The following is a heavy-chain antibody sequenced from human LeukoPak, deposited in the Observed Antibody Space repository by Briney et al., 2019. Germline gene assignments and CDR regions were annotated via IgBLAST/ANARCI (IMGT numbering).Heavy chain of an antibody. J-gene: IGHJ4*02. V-gene: IGHV3-7*01. CDR3: ARGLPLVYDC. Sequence: RSGGSLRLSCAASGFTFSNYWMSWVRQAPGKGLEWVANIKQDGSEKYYVDSVKGRFTISRDNAKNSLYLQMNTLRVDDTAVYYCARGLPLVYDCWGQGTLVTVSS. CDR1: GFTFSNYW. CDR2: IKQDGSEK. D-gene: IGHD6-6*01.